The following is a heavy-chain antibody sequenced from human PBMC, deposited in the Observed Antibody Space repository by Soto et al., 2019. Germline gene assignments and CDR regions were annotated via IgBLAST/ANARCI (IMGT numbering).Heavy chain of an antibody. D-gene: IGHD2-21*02. CDR3: AAGVGTYCGGACSQTYFYYYGMDV. V-gene: IGHV1-58*01. CDR2: IVVGSDNT. Sequence: QMQLVQSGPAVKKPGTSVKVSCKTSGFIFFTSAVQWVRQARGQRPEWIGWIVVGSDNTIYGQKFKDRVTITRDMSTSTVYMELSSLRSGDSAVYYCAAGVGTYCGGACSQTYFYYYGMDVWGQGTTVTVSS. CDR1: GFIFFTSA. J-gene: IGHJ6*02.